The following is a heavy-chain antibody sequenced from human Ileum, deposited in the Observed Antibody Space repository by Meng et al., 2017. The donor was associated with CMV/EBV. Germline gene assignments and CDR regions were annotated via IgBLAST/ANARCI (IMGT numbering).Heavy chain of an antibody. CDR3: ARGLASGWPDY. CDR1: GGSFTGYY. J-gene: IGHJ4*02. V-gene: IGHV4-34*01. D-gene: IGHD3-10*01. CDR2: ITHSGRT. Sequence: HGPLQQWGAGLLKPSETLSLTCAVFGGSFTGYYWSWFRQSPGKGLEWIGEITHSGRTSYNLSLKSRVTISVDMSKYQFSLKLTSVTAADTAIYYCARGLASGWPDYWGQGTLVTVSS.